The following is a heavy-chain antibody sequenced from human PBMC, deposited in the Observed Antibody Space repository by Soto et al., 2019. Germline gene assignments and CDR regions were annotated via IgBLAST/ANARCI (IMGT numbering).Heavy chain of an antibody. J-gene: IGHJ6*02. Sequence: SETLSLTCTVSGGSISSSSYYWVWIRQPPGKGLEWIGSIYYSGSTYYNPSLKSRVTISVDTSKNQFSLKLSSVTAADTAVYYCAREFSMVRGVIIMDYYYGMDVWGQGTTVTVSS. CDR1: GGSISSSSYY. CDR3: AREFSMVRGVIIMDYYYGMDV. V-gene: IGHV4-39*02. CDR2: IYYSGST. D-gene: IGHD3-10*01.